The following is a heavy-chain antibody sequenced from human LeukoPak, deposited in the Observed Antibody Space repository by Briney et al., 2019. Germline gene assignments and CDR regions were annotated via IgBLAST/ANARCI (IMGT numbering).Heavy chain of an antibody. CDR1: GFTFSSYW. J-gene: IGHJ3*02. V-gene: IGHV3-7*01. Sequence: QAGGSLRLSCAASGFTFSSYWMSWVRQAPGKGLEWVADIKQDGSEKYYVDSVKGRFTISRDNAKNSLYLQMNSLRAEDTAVYYCARDGRVLLWPGKAFDIWGQGTMVTVSS. CDR3: ARDGRVLLWPGKAFDI. CDR2: IKQDGSEK. D-gene: IGHD3-10*01.